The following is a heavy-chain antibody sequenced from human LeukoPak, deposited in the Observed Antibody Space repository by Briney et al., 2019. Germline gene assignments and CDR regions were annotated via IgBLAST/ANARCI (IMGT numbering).Heavy chain of an antibody. V-gene: IGHV3-23*01. D-gene: IGHD3-9*01. CDR1: GFTFSSYA. CDR3: AKDFPYYDILTGPKEDI. Sequence: PGGSLRLSCAASGFTFSSYAMSWVRQAPGKGLEWVSAISGSGGSTYYADSVKGRFTISRDNSKNTLYLQMNSLRAEDTAVYYCAKDFPYYDILTGPKEDIWGQGTMVTVSS. J-gene: IGHJ3*02. CDR2: ISGSGGST.